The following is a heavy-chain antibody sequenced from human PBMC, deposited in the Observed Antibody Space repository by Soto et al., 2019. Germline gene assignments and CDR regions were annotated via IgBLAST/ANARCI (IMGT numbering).Heavy chain of an antibody. D-gene: IGHD2-2*01. CDR2: ISLYSDGT. CDR1: GYTFSNYG. CDR3: ARVVPGAEAWFGP. Sequence: GASVKVSCKTSGYTFSNYGITWVRQAPGQPLEWLGWISLYSDGTNYAQKFQGRVSMTTDTSTTTTYMELRSLRSDDTAVYYCARVVPGAEAWFGPWGQGTLVTVSS. V-gene: IGHV1-18*01. J-gene: IGHJ5*02.